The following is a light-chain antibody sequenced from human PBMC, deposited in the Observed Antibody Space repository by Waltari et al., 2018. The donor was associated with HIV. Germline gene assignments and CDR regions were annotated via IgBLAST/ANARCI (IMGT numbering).Light chain of an antibody. V-gene: IGKV1-12*02. CDR3: QQANSFPFS. CDR2: AAS. Sequence: DIQMIQSPTPVSASVGDTVTITCRVSQDISNWLAWYQQKPGKAPNLLIFAASSLQSGVPSRFSGSGSGTDFTLTISSLHPEDFATYYCQQANSFPFSFGPGTKVDIK. J-gene: IGKJ3*01. CDR1: QDISNW.